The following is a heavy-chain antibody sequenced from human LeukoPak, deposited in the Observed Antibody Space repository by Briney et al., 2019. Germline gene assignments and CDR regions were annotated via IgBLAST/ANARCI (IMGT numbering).Heavy chain of an antibody. CDR3: ARLSRDPHWGDTADAFDI. J-gene: IGHJ3*02. D-gene: IGHD2-21*02. CDR2: IYTSGST. CDR1: GGSISSYY. V-gene: IGHV4-4*07. Sequence: PSETLSLTCTVSGGSISSYYWSWIRQPAGKGLEWIGRIYTSGSTNYNPSLKSRVTMSVDTSKNQFSLKLSSVTAADTAVYYCARLSRDPHWGDTADAFDIWGQGTMVTVSS.